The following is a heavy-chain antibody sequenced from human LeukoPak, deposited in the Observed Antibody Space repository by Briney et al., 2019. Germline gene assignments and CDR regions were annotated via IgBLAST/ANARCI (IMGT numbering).Heavy chain of an antibody. CDR2: ISGSGGST. Sequence: GGSLRLSCAASGFTVSSNYMSWVRQAPGKGLEWVSVISGSGGSTYYADSVKGRFTISRDNAKNSLYLQMNSLRAEDTAVYYCARTLGEALWFGEFNNYFDYWGQGTLVTVSS. CDR1: GFTVSSNY. CDR3: ARTLGEALWFGEFNNYFDY. D-gene: IGHD3-10*01. V-gene: IGHV3-53*01. J-gene: IGHJ4*02.